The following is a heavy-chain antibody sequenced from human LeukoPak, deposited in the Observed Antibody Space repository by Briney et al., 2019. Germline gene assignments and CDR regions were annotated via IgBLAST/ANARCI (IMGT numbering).Heavy chain of an antibody. CDR1: GYSISSGYY. V-gene: IGHV4-38-2*02. D-gene: IGHD2-15*01. CDR2: IYHSGST. J-gene: IGHJ5*02. Sequence: SETLSLTCTVSGYSISSGYYWGWIRQPPGKGLEWIGSIYHSGSTYYNPSLKSRVTISVDTSKNQFSLRLSSVAADDTAVYYCAKDKFSVAVVADRLKWFDPWGQGTLVTVSS. CDR3: AKDKFSVAVVADRLKWFDP.